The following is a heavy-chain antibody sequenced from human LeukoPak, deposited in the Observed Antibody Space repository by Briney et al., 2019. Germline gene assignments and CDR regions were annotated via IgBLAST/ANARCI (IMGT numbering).Heavy chain of an antibody. V-gene: IGHV4-31*03. CDR1: GGSISSGGYY. Sequence: SETLSLTCTVSGGSISSGGYYWSWIPQHPGKGLEWIGYIYYSGSTYYNPSLKSRVTISVDTSKNQFSLKLSSVTAADTAVYYCARSGGNSDAYYYYGMDVWGQGTTVTVSS. D-gene: IGHD4-23*01. CDR2: IYYSGST. J-gene: IGHJ6*02. CDR3: ARSGGNSDAYYYYGMDV.